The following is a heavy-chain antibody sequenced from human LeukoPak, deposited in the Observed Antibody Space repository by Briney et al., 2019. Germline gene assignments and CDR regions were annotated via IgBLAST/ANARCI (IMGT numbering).Heavy chain of an antibody. CDR2: ISYDGSNK. Sequence: PGGSLRLSCAASGFTFSRHWMTWVRQAPGKGLEWVAVISYDGSNKYYADSVKGRFTISRDNSKNTLYLQMNSLRAEDTAVYYCAKEWWLNYAFDIWGQGTMVTVSS. CDR3: AKEWWLNYAFDI. V-gene: IGHV3-30*18. CDR1: GFTFSRHW. J-gene: IGHJ3*02. D-gene: IGHD6-19*01.